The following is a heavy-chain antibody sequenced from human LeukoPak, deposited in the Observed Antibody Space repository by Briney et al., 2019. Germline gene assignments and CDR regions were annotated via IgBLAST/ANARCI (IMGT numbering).Heavy chain of an antibody. J-gene: IGHJ4*02. CDR2: INSDGSIT. CDR1: GFTFSSYW. CDR3: VRDPDALDY. V-gene: IGHV3-74*01. Sequence: PGGSLRLSCAASGFTFSSYWMHWVRQAPGKGLMWVSRINSDGSITNYADSVKGRFTISRDDAKNTLYLQMDSLRAEDTAVYYCVRDPDALDYWGQGTLVTVSS.